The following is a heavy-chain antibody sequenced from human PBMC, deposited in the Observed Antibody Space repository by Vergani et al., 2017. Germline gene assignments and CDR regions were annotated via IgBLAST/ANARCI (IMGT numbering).Heavy chain of an antibody. CDR2: IGYDGRIK. J-gene: IGHJ4*02. CDR1: GFSFNTYG. D-gene: IGHD5/OR15-5a*01. Sequence: QVQLVETGGGVVQPGGSLRLYCATSGFSFNTYGAHWVRQAPGKGLEWVAFIGYDGRIKYNVDSVKGRFTISRDTSKKTLSLQMRSLRADDTAVYYCAQCANSVPRLPVYWGQGALVAVSS. V-gene: IGHV3-30*02. CDR3: AQCANSVPRLPVY.